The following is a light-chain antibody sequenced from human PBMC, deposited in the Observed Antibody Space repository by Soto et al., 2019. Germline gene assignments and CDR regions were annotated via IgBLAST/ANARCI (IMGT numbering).Light chain of an antibody. CDR1: SSNIGSNY. CDR3: AAWDDSLSGLWV. V-gene: IGLV1-47*02. CDR2: SNN. Sequence: QSALTQPPSASGTPGQRVTISCSGSSSNIGSNYVYWYQQLPGTAPKLIIFSNNERPSGVPDRFSGSKSGTSASLAISGLRSEDEADYYCAAWDDSLSGLWVFGGGTKLTVL. J-gene: IGLJ3*02.